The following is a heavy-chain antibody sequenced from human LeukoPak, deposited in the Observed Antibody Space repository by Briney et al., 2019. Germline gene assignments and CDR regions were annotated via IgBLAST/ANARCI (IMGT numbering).Heavy chain of an antibody. CDR1: GSTFTHAW. CDR2: IKSKNDGGTT. Sequence: GGSLRLSCVASGSTFTHAWMKWVRQAPGKGLEWVGHIKSKNDGGTTAYAAPVKGRFTISRDDSKNTLYLQMSSLKTEDTAVYYCTIRERLDYWGQGTLVTVSS. D-gene: IGHD1-26*01. V-gene: IGHV3-15*01. CDR3: TIRERLDY. J-gene: IGHJ4*02.